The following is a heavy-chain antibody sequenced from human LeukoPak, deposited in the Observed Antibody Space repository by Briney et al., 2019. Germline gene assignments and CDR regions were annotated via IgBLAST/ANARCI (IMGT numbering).Heavy chain of an antibody. D-gene: IGHD4/OR15-4a*01. CDR3: ARDSLRDGMDV. V-gene: IGHV3-21*01. J-gene: IGHJ6*02. CDR1: GFTFSSYS. Sequence: GGSLRLSCAASGFTFSSYSLTWVRQAPGKGLEWVSSISSSSSYIYYADSVKGRFTISRDNAKNSLYLQMNSLRAEDTAVYYCARDSLRDGMDVWGQGTTVTVSS. CDR2: ISSSSSYI.